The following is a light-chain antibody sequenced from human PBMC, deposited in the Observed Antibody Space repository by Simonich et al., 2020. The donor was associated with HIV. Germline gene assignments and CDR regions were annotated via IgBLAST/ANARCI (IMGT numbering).Light chain of an antibody. CDR2: YAS. CDR3: QQYNNWPPMT. V-gene: IGKV3-15*01. CDR1: QNIACN. Sequence: EIVMTQSPATLSVSPGERATLSCRASQNIACNLAWYQQKPVQAPLLLIYYASTRATGVPARFSGSGFGTDFTLTISSMQSEDFAVYYCQQYNNWPPMTFGGGTKVEIK. J-gene: IGKJ4*01.